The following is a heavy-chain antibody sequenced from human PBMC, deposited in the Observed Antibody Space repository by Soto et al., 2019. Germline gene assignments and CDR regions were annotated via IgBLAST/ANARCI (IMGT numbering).Heavy chain of an antibody. Sequence: ASVKVSCKASGYTFTSYGISWVRQAPGQGLEWMGWISAYNGNTNYAQKLQGRVTMTTDTSTSTAYMELRSLRSDDTAVYYCARDSSLVLEWLLWSGGYYYYGMDVWGQGTTVTVSS. J-gene: IGHJ6*02. CDR2: ISAYNGNT. CDR3: ARDSSLVLEWLLWSGGYYYYGMDV. D-gene: IGHD3-3*01. V-gene: IGHV1-18*01. CDR1: GYTFTSYG.